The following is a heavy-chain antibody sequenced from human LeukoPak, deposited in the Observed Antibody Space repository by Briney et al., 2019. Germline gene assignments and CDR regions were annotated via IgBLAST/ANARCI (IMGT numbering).Heavy chain of an antibody. CDR1: GFTFNSFW. J-gene: IGHJ4*02. CDR2: IKQDGSEK. Sequence: LGGSLRLSCAASGFTFNSFWMSWVRQAPGKGLEWVANIKQDGSEKYYVDSVKGRFTISRDNAKNSLYLQMNSLRAEDTAVYYCAKSPRDSSSWANFDYWGQGTLVTVSS. CDR3: AKSPRDSSSWANFDY. D-gene: IGHD6-13*01. V-gene: IGHV3-7*03.